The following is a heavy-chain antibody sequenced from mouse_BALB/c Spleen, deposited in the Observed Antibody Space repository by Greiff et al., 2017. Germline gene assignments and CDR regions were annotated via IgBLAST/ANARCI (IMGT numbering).Heavy chain of an antibody. CDR3: ARGEDYGSSWYFDV. CDR2: ISSGGST. V-gene: IGHV5-6-5*01. D-gene: IGHD1-1*01. Sequence: EWVASISSGGSTYYPDSVKGRFTISRDNARNILYLQMSSLRSEDTAMYYCARGEDYGSSWYFDVWGAGTTVTVSS. J-gene: IGHJ1*01.